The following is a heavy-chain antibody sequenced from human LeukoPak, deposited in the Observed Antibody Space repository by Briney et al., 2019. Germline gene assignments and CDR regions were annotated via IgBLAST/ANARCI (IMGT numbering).Heavy chain of an antibody. J-gene: IGHJ6*02. D-gene: IGHD6-19*01. CDR1: GGSFSGYY. CDR2: INHSGST. Sequence: SETLSLTCAVYGGSFSGYYWSWIRQPPGKGLEWIGEINHSGSTNYNPSLKSRVTISVDTSKNQFSLKLSSVTAADTAVYYCARASSGWTYGMDVWGQGTTVTVSS. V-gene: IGHV4-34*01. CDR3: ARASSGWTYGMDV.